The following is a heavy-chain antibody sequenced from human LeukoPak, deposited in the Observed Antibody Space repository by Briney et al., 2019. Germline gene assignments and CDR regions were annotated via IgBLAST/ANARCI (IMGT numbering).Heavy chain of an antibody. Sequence: QSGGSLRLSCAASGFTFSSYGMRWVRQAPGKGLEWVAVIWYDGSNKYYADSVKGRFTISRDNSKNTLYLQMNSLRAEDTAVYYCARGRQPSTFDYWGQGTLVTVSS. CDR2: IWYDGSNK. J-gene: IGHJ4*02. CDR1: GFTFSSYG. V-gene: IGHV3-33*01. CDR3: ARGRQPSTFDY. D-gene: IGHD1-1*01.